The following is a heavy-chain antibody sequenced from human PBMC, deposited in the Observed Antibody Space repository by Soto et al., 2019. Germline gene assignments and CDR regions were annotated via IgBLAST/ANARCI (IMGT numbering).Heavy chain of an antibody. CDR1: GYTFTSYA. J-gene: IGHJ6*02. Sequence: VASVKVSCKASGYTFTSYAMNWVRQAPGQGLEWMGWINTNTGNPTYAQGFTGRFVFSLDTSVSAAYLQICSLKAEDTAVYYCLVAVTDDYYYYGMDVWGQGTTVTVS. CDR2: INTNTGNP. D-gene: IGHD2-8*02. V-gene: IGHV7-4-1*01. CDR3: LVAVTDDYYYYGMDV.